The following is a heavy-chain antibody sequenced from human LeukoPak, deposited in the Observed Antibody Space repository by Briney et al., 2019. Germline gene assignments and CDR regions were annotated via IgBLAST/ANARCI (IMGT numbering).Heavy chain of an antibody. J-gene: IGHJ6*02. V-gene: IGHV1-69*01. CDR1: GGTFSSYA. Sequence: SVKVSCKASGGTFSSYAISWVRQAPGQGLEWMGGIIPIFGTANYAQKFQGRVTITADESTSTAYMELSSLRSEDTAVYYCARGSYGYGDYYYYYGMDVWGQGTTVTVSS. CDR3: ARGSYGYGDYYYYYGMDV. CDR2: IIPIFGTA. D-gene: IGHD5-18*01.